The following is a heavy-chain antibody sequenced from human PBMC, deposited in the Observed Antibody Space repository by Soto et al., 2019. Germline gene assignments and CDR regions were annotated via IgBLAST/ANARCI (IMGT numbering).Heavy chain of an antibody. V-gene: IGHV4-61*01. CDR2: IYYSGST. D-gene: IGHD2-15*01. CDR1: GGSVSSGSYY. Sequence: QVQLQESGPGLVKPSETLSLTCTVSGGSVSSGSYYWSWIRQPPGKGLEWIGYIYYSGSTNYNPSLKSRVTISVDTSKNQFSLKLSSVTAADTAVYYCARDREDCSGGSCYSVSTTGAFDIWGQGTMVTVSS. J-gene: IGHJ3*02. CDR3: ARDREDCSGGSCYSVSTTGAFDI.